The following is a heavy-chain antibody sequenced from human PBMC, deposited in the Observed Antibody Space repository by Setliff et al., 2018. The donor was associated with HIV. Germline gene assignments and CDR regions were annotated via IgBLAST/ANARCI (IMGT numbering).Heavy chain of an antibody. V-gene: IGHV1-18*01. CDR3: ARTDFYDHYANWFDP. CDR1: GYTFTNYG. CDR2: ISAYNGNT. Sequence: ASVKVSCKASGYTFTNYGISWVRQAPGQGLEWMGWISAYNGNTNSAQKFQGRVTMTTDTSASTAYMELTGLTSEDTAVYYCARTDFYDHYANWFDPWGHGTLVTVSS. D-gene: IGHD3-22*01. J-gene: IGHJ5*02.